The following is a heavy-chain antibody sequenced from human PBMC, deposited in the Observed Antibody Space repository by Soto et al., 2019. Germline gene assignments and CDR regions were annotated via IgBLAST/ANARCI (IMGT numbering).Heavy chain of an antibody. CDR1: GYTLTELS. V-gene: IGHV1-24*01. D-gene: IGHD2-21*02. Sequence: ASVKVSCKVSGYTLTELSMHWVRQAPGKGLEWMGGFDPEDGETIYAQKFQGRVTMTEGTSTDTAYMELSSLRSEDTAVYYCATLDIAYCGGDCYRTYFDYWGQGTLVTVSS. CDR3: ATLDIAYCGGDCYRTYFDY. CDR2: FDPEDGET. J-gene: IGHJ4*02.